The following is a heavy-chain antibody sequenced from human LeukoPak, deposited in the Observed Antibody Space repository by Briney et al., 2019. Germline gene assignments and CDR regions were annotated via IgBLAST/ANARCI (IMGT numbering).Heavy chain of an antibody. V-gene: IGHV1-18*01. J-gene: IGHJ4*02. Sequence: ASVKVSCKTSGYTFTSYGISWVRQAPGQGLEWMGWISAYNGNTNYAQKLQGRVAMTTDTSTSTAYMELRSLRSDDTAVYYCARGTGYSSSWLTDYWGQGTLVTVSS. CDR2: ISAYNGNT. CDR3: ARGTGYSSSWLTDY. CDR1: GYTFTSYG. D-gene: IGHD6-13*01.